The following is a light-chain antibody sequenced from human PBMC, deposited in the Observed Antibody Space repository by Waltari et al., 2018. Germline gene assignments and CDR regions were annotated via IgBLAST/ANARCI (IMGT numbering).Light chain of an antibody. CDR3: SSYTGSSTWV. J-gene: IGLJ3*02. V-gene: IGLV2-14*03. Sequence: QSALTQPASVSGSPGQATTLSCTGTTSDVGAYNYVPWYQQYPGKAPQLMIYDVTRRPSGVSSRFAGSKSGNTASLTISGFQAEDEAEYYCSSYTGSSTWVFGGGTKLTVL. CDR1: TSDVGAYNY. CDR2: DVT.